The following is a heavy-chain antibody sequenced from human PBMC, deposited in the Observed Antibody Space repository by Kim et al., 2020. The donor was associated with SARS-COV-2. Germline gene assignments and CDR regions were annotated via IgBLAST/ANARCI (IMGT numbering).Heavy chain of an antibody. CDR1: GFTFSRYS. CDR2: ISSSGEYI. V-gene: IGHV3-21*01. Sequence: GGSLRLSCAASGFTFSRYSMNWVRQAPGKGLEWVSSISSSGEYIYSADSLKGRFTISRDNAKNSLYLQMNSLRAEDTAVYYCARDPNPGATRIYYYYGMYVWGQGNTITVSS. CDR3: ARDPNPGATRIYYYYGMYV. D-gene: IGHD5-12*01. J-gene: IGHJ6*02.